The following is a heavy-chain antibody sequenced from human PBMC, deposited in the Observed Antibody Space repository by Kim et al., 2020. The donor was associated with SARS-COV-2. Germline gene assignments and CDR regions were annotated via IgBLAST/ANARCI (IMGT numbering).Heavy chain of an antibody. D-gene: IGHD3-22*01. Sequence: VESEKGRRTIARDNANNLVYLQMNSLRAEDTAIYYCARHDISGHYIFDYWGQGILVTVSS. J-gene: IGHJ4*02. CDR3: ARHDISGHYIFDY. V-gene: IGHV3-7*01.